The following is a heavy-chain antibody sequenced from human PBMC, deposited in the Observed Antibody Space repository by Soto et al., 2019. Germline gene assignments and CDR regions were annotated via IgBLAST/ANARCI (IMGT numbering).Heavy chain of an antibody. J-gene: IGHJ4*02. CDR1: GVTFSDHF. V-gene: IGHV3-72*01. CDR2: SRSKANNYIT. Sequence: GGSLRLSCAASGVTFSDHFMDWVRQAPGKGLEWVGRSRSKANNYITEYAASVKGRFTISRDDSKNSLYLQMNSLKTEDTAVYFCARDSSSCRASYCYFDNWGQGTLVTVPS. CDR3: ARDSSSCRASYCYFDN. D-gene: IGHD2-15*01.